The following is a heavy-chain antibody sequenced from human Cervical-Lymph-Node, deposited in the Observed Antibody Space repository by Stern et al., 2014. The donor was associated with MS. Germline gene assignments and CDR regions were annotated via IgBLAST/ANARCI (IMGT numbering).Heavy chain of an antibody. V-gene: IGHV2-70*15. CDR1: GFSLSTSGMC. Sequence: QVTLRESGPALVKPTQTLTLTCTISGFSLSTSGMCVSWIRQPPGKALEWLARIDWDDDKYYSTSLKTRLTISKDTSKNQVVLTMTNMDPVDTATYYCARIGVGAANPYAFDIWGQGTMVTVSS. D-gene: IGHD1-26*01. CDR2: IDWDDDK. CDR3: ARIGVGAANPYAFDI. J-gene: IGHJ3*02.